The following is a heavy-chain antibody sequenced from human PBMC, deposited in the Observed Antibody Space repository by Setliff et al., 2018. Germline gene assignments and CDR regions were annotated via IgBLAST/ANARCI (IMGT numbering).Heavy chain of an antibody. V-gene: IGHV1-69*13. CDR2: MLPLHGTR. Sequence: SVKVSCKASGGTFGLSAISWVRQAPGQGLEWVGGMLPLHGTRNHTPKLQGRVSTTADESKTTVFMELSSLTSEDTAIYFCVRPPALHGEYGYFDLWGRGTLVTVSS. CDR1: GGTFGLSA. J-gene: IGHJ2*01. CDR3: VRPPALHGEYGYFDL. D-gene: IGHD4-17*01.